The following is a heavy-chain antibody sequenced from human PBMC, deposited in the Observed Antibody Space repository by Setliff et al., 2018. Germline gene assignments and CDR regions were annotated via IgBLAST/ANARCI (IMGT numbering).Heavy chain of an antibody. CDR2: IYTSGST. D-gene: IGHD5-18*01. J-gene: IGHJ5*02. V-gene: IGHV4-61*02. CDR3: ARGKSVTASNWFDP. CDR1: GGSISSGSYY. Sequence: PSETLSLTCTVSGGSISSGSYYWSWIRQPAGKGLEWIGRIYTSGSTNYNPSLKSRVTISVDTSKNQFSLKLSSVTAADPAVYYCARGKSVTASNWFDPWGQGTLVTVSS.